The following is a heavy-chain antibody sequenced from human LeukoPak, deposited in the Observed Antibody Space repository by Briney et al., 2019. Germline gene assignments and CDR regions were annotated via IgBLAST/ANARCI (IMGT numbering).Heavy chain of an antibody. J-gene: IGHJ6*02. D-gene: IGHD3-3*01. Sequence: SETLSLTCTVSGGSISSYYWSWIRQPPGKGLEWIGCIYYSGSTNYNPSLKSRVTISVDTSKNQFSLKLSSVTAADTAVYYCARDQTNYDFWSGTYYYGTDVWGQGATVTVSS. V-gene: IGHV4-59*01. CDR2: IYYSGST. CDR3: ARDQTNYDFWSGTYYYGTDV. CDR1: GGSISSYY.